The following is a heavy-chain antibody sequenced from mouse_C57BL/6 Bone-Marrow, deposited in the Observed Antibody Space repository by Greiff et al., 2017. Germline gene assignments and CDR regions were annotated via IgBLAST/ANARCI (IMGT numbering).Heavy chain of an antibody. CDR1: GFSLTSYG. CDR3: ARDVDYDHLTFAY. J-gene: IGHJ3*01. Sequence: QVQLQQSGPGLVQPSQSLSITCTVSGFSLTSYGVHWVRQSPGQGLEWLGVIWSGGSTDYNAAFISRLSISKDNSKSQVFFKMNSLQADDTAIYYCARDVDYDHLTFAYWGQGTLVTVSA. CDR2: IWSGGST. V-gene: IGHV2-2*01. D-gene: IGHD2-4*01.